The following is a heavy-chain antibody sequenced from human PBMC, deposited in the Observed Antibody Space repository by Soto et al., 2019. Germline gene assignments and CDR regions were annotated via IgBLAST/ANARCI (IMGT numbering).Heavy chain of an antibody. Sequence: HPGGSLRLSCATSGLTFSNYAMSWVRQAPGGGLEWVSSMSGSSSTTYYADSVKGRFTISRDNAKNSLYLQMNSLRAEDTAVYYCARDRHEILSNYGYYYYGMDVWGQGTTVTVSS. V-gene: IGHV3-48*04. CDR2: MSGSSSTT. CDR1: GLTFSNYA. D-gene: IGHD4-4*01. CDR3: ARDRHEILSNYGYYYYGMDV. J-gene: IGHJ6*02.